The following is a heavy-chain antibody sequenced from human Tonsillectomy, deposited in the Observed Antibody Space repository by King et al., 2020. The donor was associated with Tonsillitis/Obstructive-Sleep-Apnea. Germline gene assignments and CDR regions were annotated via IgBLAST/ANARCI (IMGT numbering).Heavy chain of an antibody. CDR2: IIPILDIA. Sequence: VQLVESGAEVKKPGSSVKVSCKASGVTFSSYAISWVRQAPGQGLEWMGRIIPILDIANYAQKLQGRVTITADKSTSTAYMELSSLISEDTAVYYCARCASGVPDAIRPFDIWGQGTMVTVSS. D-gene: IGHD2-2*01. V-gene: IGHV1-69*09. CDR3: ARCASGVPDAIRPFDI. J-gene: IGHJ3*02. CDR1: GVTFSSYA.